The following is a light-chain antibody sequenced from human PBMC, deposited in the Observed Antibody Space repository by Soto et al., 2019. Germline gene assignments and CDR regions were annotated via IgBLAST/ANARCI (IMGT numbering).Light chain of an antibody. J-gene: IGKJ4*01. Sequence: EIVMTQSPATLSVSPGERATLSCRASQSVGRNLAWYQHKPGQAPRLLLYGVSTRATGVPARFSGSGSGTQFPLTINSLQSEDFALYYCQHYDTWPLQVTFGGGTKVEIK. CDR1: QSVGRN. CDR3: QHYDTWPLQVT. CDR2: GVS. V-gene: IGKV3-15*01.